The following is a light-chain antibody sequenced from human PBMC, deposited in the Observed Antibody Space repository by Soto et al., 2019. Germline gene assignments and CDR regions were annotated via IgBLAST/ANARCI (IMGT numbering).Light chain of an antibody. Sequence: EIVLTQSPGTLSLSPGERATLSCRASQSVSSSYLAWYQQKPGQAPRLLIYGASSRATGIPDRFSGSGSGTDFTLTISRLEPEDFAVYYCQQYGSSPPQWTFGQGTRWRSN. V-gene: IGKV3-20*01. J-gene: IGKJ1*01. CDR2: GAS. CDR3: QQYGSSPPQWT. CDR1: QSVSSSY.